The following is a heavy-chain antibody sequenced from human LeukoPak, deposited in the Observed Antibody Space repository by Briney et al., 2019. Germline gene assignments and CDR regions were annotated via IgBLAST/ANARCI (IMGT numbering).Heavy chain of an antibody. CDR1: GFTVSSNY. V-gene: IGHV3-53*01. CDR3: AREGQWLATGHFDL. D-gene: IGHD6-19*01. J-gene: IGHJ2*01. CDR2: IYSGGST. Sequence: GGSLRLSCAASGFTVSSNYMSWVRQTPGKGLEWVSVIYSGGSTYYADSVKGRFTISRDNSKNTLYLQMNSLRAEDTAVYYCAREGQWLATGHFDLWGRGTLVTVSS.